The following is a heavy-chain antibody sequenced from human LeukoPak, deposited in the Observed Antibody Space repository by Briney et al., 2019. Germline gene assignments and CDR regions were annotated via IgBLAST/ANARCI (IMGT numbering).Heavy chain of an antibody. Sequence: GGSLRLSCAASGFTFSSYGMSWVRQAPGKGLEWVSAISGSGGSTYYADSVKGRFTISRDNSKNTLYLQMNSLRAGDTAVYYCAKDRYYGSGSYTYWGQGTLVTVSS. J-gene: IGHJ4*02. CDR3: AKDRYYGSGSYTY. V-gene: IGHV3-23*01. D-gene: IGHD3-10*01. CDR2: ISGSGGST. CDR1: GFTFSSYG.